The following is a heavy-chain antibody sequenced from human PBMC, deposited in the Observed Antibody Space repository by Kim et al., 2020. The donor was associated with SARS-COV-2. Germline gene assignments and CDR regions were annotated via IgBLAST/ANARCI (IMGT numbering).Heavy chain of an antibody. CDR1: GGSISSSSYY. CDR3: ARHLGRCSGTSCYTPYSYYGMDV. J-gene: IGHJ6*02. Sequence: SETLSLTCSVSGGSISSSSYYWGWIRQPPGKGLEWIGSIYYSGSTYYNPYLKSRVSISADTSKNQFSLKLSSVTAADTAVYYCARHLGRCSGTSCYTPYSYYGMDVWGQGTTVTVSS. CDR2: IYYSGST. V-gene: IGHV4-39*01. D-gene: IGHD2-2*02.